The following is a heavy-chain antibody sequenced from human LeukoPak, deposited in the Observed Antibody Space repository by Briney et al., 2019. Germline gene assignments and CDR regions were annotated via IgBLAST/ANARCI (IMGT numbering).Heavy chain of an antibody. CDR2: ISTSSSYI. Sequence: GGSLRLSCAASGCTFSRYWMTWVRQAPGKGLEWVSSISTSSSYIYSADSVKGRFTISRDNAKNSLYLQMNSLRAEDTAVYYCVRDTFSPDAFDIWGQGTMVTVSS. D-gene: IGHD3-16*01. V-gene: IGHV3-21*01. J-gene: IGHJ3*02. CDR3: VRDTFSPDAFDI. CDR1: GCTFSRYW.